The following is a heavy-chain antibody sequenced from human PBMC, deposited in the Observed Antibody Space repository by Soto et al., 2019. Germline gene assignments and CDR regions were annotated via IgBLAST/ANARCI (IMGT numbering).Heavy chain of an antibody. V-gene: IGHV5-51*01. J-gene: IGHJ6*02. CDR2: IYPGDSDT. D-gene: IGHD3-3*01. CDR1: GYSFTSYW. Sequence: GESLKISCKGSGYSFTSYWIGWVRQMPGKGLEWMGIIYPGDSDTRYSPSFQGQVTISADKSVSTAYLQWSSLKALDTAMYYCATHNIAEDIIPGETRRYSGLEGWRQGTRVDASS. CDR3: ATHNIAEDIIPGETRRYSGLEG.